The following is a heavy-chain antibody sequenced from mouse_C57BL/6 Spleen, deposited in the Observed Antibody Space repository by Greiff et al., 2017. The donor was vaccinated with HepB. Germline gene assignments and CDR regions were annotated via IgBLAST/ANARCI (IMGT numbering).Heavy chain of an antibody. V-gene: IGHV1-69*01. CDR2: IDPSDSYT. Sequence: VQLQQPGAELVMPGASVKLSCKASGYTFTSYWMHWVKQRPGQGLEWIGEIDPSDSYTNYNQKFKGKSTLTVDKSSSTAYMQLSSLTSEDSAVYYCARGYHYAMDYWGQGTSVTVSS. D-gene: IGHD2-2*01. CDR3: ARGYHYAMDY. J-gene: IGHJ4*01. CDR1: GYTFTSYW.